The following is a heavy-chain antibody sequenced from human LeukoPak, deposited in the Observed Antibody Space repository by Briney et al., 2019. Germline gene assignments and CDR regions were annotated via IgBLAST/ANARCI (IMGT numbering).Heavy chain of an antibody. CDR3: ARSFYEYSGPFDY. CDR1: GGTFSSHG. Sequence: GASVKVSCKASGGTFSSHGFSWVRQAPGQGLEWMGGIIPIFETPNYAQKFQGRVTITADESTTTAYLELSSLRSDDTAVYYCARSFYEYSGPFDYWGQGTLVTVSS. V-gene: IGHV1-69*13. D-gene: IGHD1-26*01. J-gene: IGHJ4*02. CDR2: IIPIFETP.